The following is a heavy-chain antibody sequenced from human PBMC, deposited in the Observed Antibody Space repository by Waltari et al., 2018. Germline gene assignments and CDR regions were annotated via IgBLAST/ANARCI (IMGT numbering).Heavy chain of an antibody. D-gene: IGHD3-3*01. J-gene: IGHJ6*02. V-gene: IGHV1-69*13. CDR2: IIPILGTA. CDR1: GGTFSSYA. CDR3: ARAPQMGYDFWSGNKEGYGMDV. Sequence: QVQLVQSGAEVKKPGSSVKVSCKASGGTFSSYAISWVRQAPGQGLEWMGGIIPILGTANYAQKFQGRVTITADESTSTAYMELSSLRSEDTAVYYCARAPQMGYDFWSGNKEGYGMDVWGQGTTVTVSS.